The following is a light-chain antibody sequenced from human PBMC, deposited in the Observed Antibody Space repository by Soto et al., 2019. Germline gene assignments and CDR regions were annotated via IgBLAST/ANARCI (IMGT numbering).Light chain of an antibody. CDR3: TSYTSSTTRVV. CDR1: SSDVGGYKY. J-gene: IGLJ2*01. V-gene: IGLV2-14*01. Sequence: QSALTQPASVSGSPGQSITISCTGTSSDVGGYKYVSWYQQHPGKAPKVLIYDVSNRPSGVSNRFSGSESGNTASLTISGLQVEDEADYYCTSYTSSTTRVVFGGGTKLTVL. CDR2: DVS.